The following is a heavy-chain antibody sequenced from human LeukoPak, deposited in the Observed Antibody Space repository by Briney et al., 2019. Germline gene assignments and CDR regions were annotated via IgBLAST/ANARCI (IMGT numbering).Heavy chain of an antibody. J-gene: IGHJ3*02. Sequence: SVNVSCKASGGTFSSYAISWVRQAPGQGLEWMGGIIPIFGTANYAQKFQGRVTITADESTSTAYMELSSLRSEDTAVYYCARDVAGDYYDSSGYPLVGGAFDIWGQGTMVTVSS. CDR3: ARDVAGDYYDSSGYPLVGGAFDI. V-gene: IGHV1-69*13. D-gene: IGHD3-22*01. CDR1: GGTFSSYA. CDR2: IIPIFGTA.